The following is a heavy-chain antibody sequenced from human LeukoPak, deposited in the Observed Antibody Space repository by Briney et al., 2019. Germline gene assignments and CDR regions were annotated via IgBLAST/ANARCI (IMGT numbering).Heavy chain of an antibody. CDR1: GGSISSSSYY. Sequence: KPSETLSLTCTVSGGSISSSSYYWGWIRQPPGKGLEWIGSIFYSGSTYYNPSLKSRVTISVDTSKRKFSLKLGSVTVADTAVYYCAREDYGDYEGDHYHGMDVWGQGTTVTVSS. CDR3: AREDYGDYEGDHYHGMDV. D-gene: IGHD4-17*01. V-gene: IGHV4-39*07. CDR2: IFYSGST. J-gene: IGHJ6*02.